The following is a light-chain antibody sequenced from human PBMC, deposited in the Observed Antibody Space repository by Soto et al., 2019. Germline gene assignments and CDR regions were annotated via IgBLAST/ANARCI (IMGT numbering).Light chain of an antibody. Sequence: DIXMTQSPSSLSASVGDRVTITCRASESINRHLNWYQQQPGKAPKLLIYAASSLQNGVPSRFWGGGSGTDFTLIITNLQPEDFATYYCQQSDTALSITFGPGTRLAIK. CDR2: AAS. CDR1: ESINRH. J-gene: IGKJ5*01. V-gene: IGKV1-39*01. CDR3: QQSDTALSIT.